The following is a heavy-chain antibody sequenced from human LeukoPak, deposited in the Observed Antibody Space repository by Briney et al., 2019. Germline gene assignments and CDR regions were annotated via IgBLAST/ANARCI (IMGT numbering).Heavy chain of an antibody. J-gene: IGHJ4*02. V-gene: IGHV4-39*07. Sequence: SETLSLTCTVSGGSISSSSRYWGWIRQPPGKGLEWIGSLYYSGSTYYNPSLKSRITMSVDTSKNQFSLKLSSVTAADTAVYYCARAARMVRESYFDYWGQGTLVTVSS. CDR3: ARAARMVRESYFDY. CDR2: LYYSGST. CDR1: GGSISSSSRY. D-gene: IGHD3-10*01.